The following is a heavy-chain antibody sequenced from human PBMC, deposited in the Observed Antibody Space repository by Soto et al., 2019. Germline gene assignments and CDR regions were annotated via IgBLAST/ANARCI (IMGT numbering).Heavy chain of an antibody. D-gene: IGHD2-21*02. J-gene: IGHJ6*02. V-gene: IGHV3-21*01. CDR1: GFSFSNYA. CDR3: AREETAWPLAYGLDV. Sequence: PGGSLRLSCAASGFSFSNYAMNWVRQAPGKGLEWVSSTRSGRDTFYADSVKGRFSISRDDATSSVSLQMNSLRGEDTAVYFCAREETAWPLAYGLDVWGQGTTVTVSS. CDR2: TRSGRDT.